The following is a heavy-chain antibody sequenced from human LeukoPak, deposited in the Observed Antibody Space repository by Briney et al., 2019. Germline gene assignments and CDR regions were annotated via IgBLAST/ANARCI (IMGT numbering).Heavy chain of an antibody. J-gene: IGHJ4*02. CDR1: DDSITIYY. V-gene: IGHV4-59*01. CDR3: ARDSASSFDY. Sequence: SETLSLTCTVSDDSITIYYWSWIRQPPGEGLEWIGYISYSGNTNYNPSLKSRVTISLDTSKRQFSLNLSSVTAADTAVYYCARDSASSFDYWGQGTLVTVSS. CDR2: ISYSGNT.